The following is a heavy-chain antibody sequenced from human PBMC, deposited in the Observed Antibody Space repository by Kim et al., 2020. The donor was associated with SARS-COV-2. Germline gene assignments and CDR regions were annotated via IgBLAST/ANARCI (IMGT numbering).Heavy chain of an antibody. Sequence: SETLSLTCTVSGGSISSYYWSWIRQPPGKGLEWIGYIYYSGSTNYNPSLKSRVTISVDTSKNQFSLKLSSVTAADTAVYYCARDRMTIYYYYGMDVWGQGTTVTVSS. CDR1: GGSISSYY. V-gene: IGHV4-59*13. CDR3: ARDRMTIYYYYGMDV. CDR2: IYYSGST. J-gene: IGHJ6*02. D-gene: IGHD2-8*01.